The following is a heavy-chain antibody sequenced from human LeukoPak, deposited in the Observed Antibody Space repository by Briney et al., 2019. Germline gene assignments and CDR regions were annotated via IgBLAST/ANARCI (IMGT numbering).Heavy chain of an antibody. V-gene: IGHV3-7*01. CDR2: IKQDGSEK. CDR3: ARNYYYGMDV. Sequence: GGSLRLSCAASGFTSSSYWMSWVRQAPGKGLEWVANIKQDGSEKYYVDSMKGRFTISRDNAKNSLYLQMNSLRAEDTAVYYCARNYYYGMDVWGQGTTVTVSS. CDR1: GFTSSSYW. J-gene: IGHJ6*02.